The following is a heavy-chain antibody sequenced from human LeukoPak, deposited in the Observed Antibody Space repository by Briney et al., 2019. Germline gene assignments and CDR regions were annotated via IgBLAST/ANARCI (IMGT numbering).Heavy chain of an antibody. CDR2: IIPIFGTA. J-gene: IGHJ3*02. D-gene: IGHD2-2*01. V-gene: IGHV1-69*06. Sequence: VASVKVSCKASGGTFSSYAISWVRQAPGQGLEWMGGIIPIFGTANYAQKFQGRVTITADKSTSTAYMELSSLRSEDTAVYYCARGVVVPAAMYHDAFDIWGQGTMVTVSS. CDR1: GGTFSSYA. CDR3: ARGVVVPAAMYHDAFDI.